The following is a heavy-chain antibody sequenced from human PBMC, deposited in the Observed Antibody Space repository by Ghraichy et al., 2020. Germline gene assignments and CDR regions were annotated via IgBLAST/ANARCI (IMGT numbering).Heavy chain of an antibody. J-gene: IGHJ4*02. CDR3: AKGGPSGIVGATPETFDY. Sequence: GESLNISCAASGFTFSSYAMSWVRQAPGKGLEWVSAISGSGGSTYYADSVKGRFTISRDNSKNTLYLQMNSLRAEDTAVYYCAKGGPSGIVGATPETFDYWGQGTLVTVSS. D-gene: IGHD1-26*01. CDR2: ISGSGGST. V-gene: IGHV3-23*01. CDR1: GFTFSSYA.